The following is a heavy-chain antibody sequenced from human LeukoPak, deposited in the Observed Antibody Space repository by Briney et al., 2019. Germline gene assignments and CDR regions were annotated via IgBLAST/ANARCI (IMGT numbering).Heavy chain of an antibody. CDR3: AKGMRSGFGEIDY. CDR1: GFTFSSYS. V-gene: IGHV3-21*04. CDR2: ISSSSSYI. J-gene: IGHJ4*02. D-gene: IGHD3-10*01. Sequence: PGGSLRLSCAASGFTFSSYSMNWVRQAPGKGLEWVSPISSSSSYIYYADSVKGRFTISRDNAKNSLYLQMNSLRAEDTALYYCAKGMRSGFGEIDYWGQGTLVTVSS.